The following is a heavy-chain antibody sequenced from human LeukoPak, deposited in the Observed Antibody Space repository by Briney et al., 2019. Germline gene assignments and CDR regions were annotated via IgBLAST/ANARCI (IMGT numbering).Heavy chain of an antibody. CDR1: GFTFSGSA. CDR3: SSGGYCTSTSCYGEN. J-gene: IGHJ4*02. CDR2: IRSKANSYAT. Sequence: GGSLRLSCAASGFTFSGSAMHWVRQASGKGLEWVGRIRSKANSYATAYAASVKGRFTISRDDSKNTAYLQMNSLKTEDTAVYYCSSGGYCTSTSCYGENWGQGTLVTVSS. V-gene: IGHV3-73*01. D-gene: IGHD2-2*01.